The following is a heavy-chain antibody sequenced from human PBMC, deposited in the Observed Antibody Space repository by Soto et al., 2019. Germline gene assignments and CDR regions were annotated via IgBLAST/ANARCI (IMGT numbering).Heavy chain of an antibody. J-gene: IGHJ6*03. Sequence: GGSLRLSCAASGFTFSSYAMHWVRQAPGKGLEYVSAISSNGGSTYYANSVKGRFTISRDNSKNTLYLQIGSLRAEDMAVYYCARDVVNSSSSLYYYYYMDVWGKGTTVTVSS. CDR3: ARDVVNSSSSLYYYYYMDV. CDR2: ISSNGGST. V-gene: IGHV3-64*01. CDR1: GFTFSSYA. D-gene: IGHD6-6*01.